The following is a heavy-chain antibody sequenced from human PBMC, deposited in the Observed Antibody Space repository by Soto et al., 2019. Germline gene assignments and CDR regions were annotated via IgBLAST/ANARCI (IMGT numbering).Heavy chain of an antibody. V-gene: IGHV3-23*01. CDR1: GFSSRAYA. Sequence: GGSLRLSCAASGFSSRAYAMNWVRQAPGKGLQWVSGLVGNGGDRNYADSVRGRFTVSRDNSKNTLYLQMSNLRDEDTAVYYCAKDFIANNGVWEAFDMWGRGTEVTVSS. CDR2: LVGNGGDR. J-gene: IGHJ3*02. D-gene: IGHD2-8*01. CDR3: AKDFIANNGVWEAFDM.